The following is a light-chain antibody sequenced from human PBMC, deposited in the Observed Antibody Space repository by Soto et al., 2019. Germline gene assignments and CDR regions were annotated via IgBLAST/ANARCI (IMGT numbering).Light chain of an antibody. CDR1: QSIRNY. CDR2: AAS. Sequence: DIQMTQSPSSLSASVGDRVTITCRASQSIRNYLNWYQQKPGKAPKLLIYAASSLQSGVPSRFSGIGSGTDFLLTISSLKPEDFATYYCQQSYSTPLTFGGGTKVEIK. J-gene: IGKJ4*01. CDR3: QQSYSTPLT. V-gene: IGKV1-39*01.